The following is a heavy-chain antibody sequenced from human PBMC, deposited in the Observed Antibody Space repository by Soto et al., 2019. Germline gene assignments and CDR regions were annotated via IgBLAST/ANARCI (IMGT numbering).Heavy chain of an antibody. Sequence: GGSLRLSCAASGFTFNIYGMHWVRQAPDKGLEWVALIAYDGSNQYYADSVKGRFTISRDNSKNTLFLQMNSLRADDTAVYYCAKDQASGQGSFDPWGQGTLVTVSS. CDR3: AKDQASGQGSFDP. V-gene: IGHV3-30*18. J-gene: IGHJ5*02. CDR1: GFTFNIYG. CDR2: IAYDGSNQ.